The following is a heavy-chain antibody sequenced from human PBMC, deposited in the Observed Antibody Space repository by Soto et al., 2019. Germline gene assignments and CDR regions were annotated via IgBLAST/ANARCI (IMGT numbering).Heavy chain of an antibody. CDR3: ARRRATITGYYYGMDV. V-gene: IGHV5-10-1*01. CDR1: GYSFSSYW. D-gene: IGHD5-12*01. CDR2: IDPSDSYT. Sequence: PGESLKISCKGSGYSFSSYWISWVRQMPGKGLEWMGRIDPSDSYTNYSPSFQGHVTISADKSISTAYLQWSSLKASDTAMYYCARRRATITGYYYGMDVWGQGTTVTASS. J-gene: IGHJ6*02.